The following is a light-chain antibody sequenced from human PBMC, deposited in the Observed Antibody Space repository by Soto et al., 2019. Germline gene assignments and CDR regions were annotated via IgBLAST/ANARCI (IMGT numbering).Light chain of an antibody. Sequence: DIQMTQSPSSLSASVGASVTITCRASQNIYNYLNWYQQKPGKAPRLLIYAASTLYSGVPSRFTGSGSGTDFSLTINGLQPEDFATYYCQHSYTAPPFTFGQGTRLEI. CDR2: AAS. J-gene: IGKJ2*01. CDR3: QHSYTAPPFT. V-gene: IGKV1-39*01. CDR1: QNIYNY.